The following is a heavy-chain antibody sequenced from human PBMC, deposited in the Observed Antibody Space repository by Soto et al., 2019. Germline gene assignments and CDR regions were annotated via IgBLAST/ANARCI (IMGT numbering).Heavy chain of an antibody. Sequence: SETLSLTCTVSGGSISSYYWSWIRQPPGKGLEWIGYIYYSGSTNYNPSLKSRVTISVDTSKNQFSLKLSSVTAADTAVYYCASLTRSPRGIVVSFDYWGQGTLVTVSS. CDR1: GGSISSYY. J-gene: IGHJ4*02. D-gene: IGHD6-19*01. CDR3: ASLTRSPRGIVVSFDY. V-gene: IGHV4-59*01. CDR2: IYYSGST.